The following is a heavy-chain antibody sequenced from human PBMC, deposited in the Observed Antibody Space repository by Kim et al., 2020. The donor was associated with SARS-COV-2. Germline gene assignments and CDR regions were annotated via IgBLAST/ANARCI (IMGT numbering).Heavy chain of an antibody. D-gene: IGHD3-9*01. CDR3: TTGYFDWPDAFDI. V-gene: IGHV3-15*01. CDR1: GFTFSNAW. CDR2: IKSKTDGGTT. Sequence: GGSLRLSCAASGFTFSNAWMSWVRQAPGKGLEWVGRIKSKTDGGTTDYAAPVKGRFTISRDDSKNTLYLQMNSLKTEDTAVYYCTTGYFDWPDAFDIWGQGTMVTVSS. J-gene: IGHJ3*02.